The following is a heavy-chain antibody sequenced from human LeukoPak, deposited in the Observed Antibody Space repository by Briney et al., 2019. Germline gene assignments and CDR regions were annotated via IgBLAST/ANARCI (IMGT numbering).Heavy chain of an antibody. CDR2: IYHSGTT. CDR1: GYSISSGYY. V-gene: IGHV4-38-2*02. J-gene: IGHJ5*02. CDR3: ARVTSDVSWHNWFDP. Sequence: SETLSLTCTVSGYSISSGYYWGWIRQPPGKGLEWIGSIYHSGTTYYNPSLKSRVTISVDTSKNQFSLKLSSVTAADTAVYYCARVTSDVSWHNWFDPWGQGTLVTVSS. D-gene: IGHD2-15*01.